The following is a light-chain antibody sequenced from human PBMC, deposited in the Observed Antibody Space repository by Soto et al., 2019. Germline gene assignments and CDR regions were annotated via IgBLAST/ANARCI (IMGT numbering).Light chain of an antibody. CDR1: SSDVGSYNR. CDR3: NSYTTSRTYV. Sequence: QSALAQPASVSGSPGQSITISCTGTSSDVGSYNRVSWYQQPPGTAPKLMIYEVSNRPSGVSIRFSGSKSGNTASLTISGLQAEEEADYFCNSYTTSRTYVFGTGTKLTVL. J-gene: IGLJ1*01. CDR2: EVS. V-gene: IGLV2-14*01.